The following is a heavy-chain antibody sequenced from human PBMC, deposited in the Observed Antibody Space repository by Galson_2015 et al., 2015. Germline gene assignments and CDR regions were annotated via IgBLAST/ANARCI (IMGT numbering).Heavy chain of an antibody. J-gene: IGHJ4*02. D-gene: IGHD4-11*01. CDR3: AKVSLSTLLKTTVSMAIDY. V-gene: IGHV3-30*18. Sequence: SLRLSCAASGFTFSSYGMHWVRQAPGKGLEWVAVISYDGSNKYYADSVKGRFTISRDNSKNTLYLQMNSLRAEDTAVYYCAKVSLSTLLKTTVSMAIDYWGQGTLVTVSS. CDR1: GFTFSSYG. CDR2: ISYDGSNK.